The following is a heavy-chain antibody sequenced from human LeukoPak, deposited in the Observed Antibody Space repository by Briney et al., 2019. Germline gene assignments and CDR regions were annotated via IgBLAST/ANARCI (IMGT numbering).Heavy chain of an antibody. J-gene: IGHJ6*03. CDR1: GGSISSYY. Sequence: SETLSLTCTVSGGSISSYYWSWIRQPPGKGLEWIGYIYYSGSTNYNPSLKSRVTISVDTSKNQFSLKLSSVTAADTAVYYCARGRRGSTVTTFFEVERGYYYYMDVWGKGTTVTVSS. CDR3: ARGRRGSTVTTFFEVERGYYYYMDV. V-gene: IGHV4-59*01. CDR2: IYYSGST. D-gene: IGHD4-17*01.